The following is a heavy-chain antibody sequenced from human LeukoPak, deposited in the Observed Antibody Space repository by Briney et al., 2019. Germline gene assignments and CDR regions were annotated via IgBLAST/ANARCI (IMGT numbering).Heavy chain of an antibody. Sequence: ASVTVSCKASGGTFSSYAISWVRQATGQGLEWMGWMNPNSGNTGYVQKFQGRVTMTRNTSISTAYMELSSLRSEDTAVYYCARGVRFGELLDYWGQGTLVTVSS. D-gene: IGHD3-10*01. CDR1: GGTFSSYA. V-gene: IGHV1-8*02. CDR2: MNPNSGNT. J-gene: IGHJ4*02. CDR3: ARGVRFGELLDY.